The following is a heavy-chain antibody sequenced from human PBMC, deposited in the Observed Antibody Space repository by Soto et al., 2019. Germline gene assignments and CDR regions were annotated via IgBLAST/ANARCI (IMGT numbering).Heavy chain of an antibody. CDR2: ITTNGDRA. J-gene: IGHJ6*03. CDR1: GLSDRSYA. CDR3: AQDSYMVT. V-gene: IGHV3-23*01. Sequence: RISCEPSGLSDRSYARSWFRQEPGKGLEWVASITTNGDRANYADSVRGRFTISRDNSKNTLYLQMNSLRAEYTAVYFCAQDSYMVTWGKGTMLTVSS.